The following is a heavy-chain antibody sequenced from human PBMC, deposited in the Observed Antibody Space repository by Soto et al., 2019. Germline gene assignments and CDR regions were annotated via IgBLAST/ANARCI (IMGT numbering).Heavy chain of an antibody. D-gene: IGHD3-9*01. Sequence: QVQLVESGGGVVQPGRSLRLSCAASGFTFSSYGMHWVRQAPGKGLEWVAVISYDGSNKYYADSVKGRFTISRDNSKNTLYLQMNSLRAEDTAVYYCAKEGHHHEILTGYRSYYGMDVWGQGTTVTVSS. CDR2: ISYDGSNK. V-gene: IGHV3-30*18. CDR3: AKEGHHHEILTGYRSYYGMDV. CDR1: GFTFSSYG. J-gene: IGHJ6*02.